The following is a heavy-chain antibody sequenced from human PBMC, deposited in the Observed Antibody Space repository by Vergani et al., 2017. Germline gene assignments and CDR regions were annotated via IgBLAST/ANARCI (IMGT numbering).Heavy chain of an antibody. CDR2: ISAYNGNT. CDR1: GYTFTSYG. J-gene: IGHJ6*02. D-gene: IGHD6-13*01. Sequence: QVQLVQSGAEVKKPGASVKVSCKASGYTFTSYGISWVRQAPGQGLEWMGWISAYNGNTNYAQKLQGRVTMTTDTSTSTAYMALRSLRSDDTAVYYCARQSSSWYLTYYYYYGMDVWGQGTTVTVSS. CDR3: ARQSSSWYLTYYYYYGMDV. V-gene: IGHV1-18*01.